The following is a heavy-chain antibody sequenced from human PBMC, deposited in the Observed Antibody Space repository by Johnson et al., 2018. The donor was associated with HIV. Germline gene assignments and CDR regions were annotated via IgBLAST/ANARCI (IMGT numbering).Heavy chain of an antibody. Sequence: MQLVESGGGVVQPGGSLRLSCAASGFTVSSNYMSWVRQAPGKGLEWVTNIKLDGSEKYYVDSVRGRFTISRDNAKNSLYLQMNSLRAEDTAVYYCARGSRYTYDHDAAHLLHAFDIWSQGTMVTVSS. J-gene: IGHJ3*02. V-gene: IGHV3-7*01. D-gene: IGHD3-22*01. CDR2: IKLDGSEK. CDR3: ARGSRYTYDHDAAHLLHAFDI. CDR1: GFTVSSNY.